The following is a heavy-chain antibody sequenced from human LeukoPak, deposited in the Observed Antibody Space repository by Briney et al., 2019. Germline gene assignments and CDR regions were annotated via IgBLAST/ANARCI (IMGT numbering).Heavy chain of an antibody. D-gene: IGHD6-19*01. J-gene: IGHJ3*02. CDR3: AKEGWSSGWYHSRTHDAFDI. Sequence: PGGSLRLSWAVAGFTFSSYAMSWVRQPAGKGLEWVSAISSSGGSTYYADSVKGRFTISRDNSKTTLYLQMHSLRAEDTAVYYCAKEGWSSGWYHSRTHDAFDIWGQGTMVTVSS. V-gene: IGHV3-23*01. CDR2: ISSSGGST. CDR1: GFTFSSYA.